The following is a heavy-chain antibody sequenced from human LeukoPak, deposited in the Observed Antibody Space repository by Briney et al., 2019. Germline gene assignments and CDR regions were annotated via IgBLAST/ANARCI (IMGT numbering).Heavy chain of an antibody. D-gene: IGHD6-19*01. J-gene: IGHJ4*02. V-gene: IGHV1-8*01. Sequence: ASVKVSCKASGYTFTNNDINWVRQATGQGIEWMGWVSPDSGDTGYAPNFRGRVTMTTDTSINTAYMELTSLTSEDTAIYYCARGRAAGDWGQGTLVTVSS. CDR2: VSPDSGDT. CDR3: ARGRAAGD. CDR1: GYTFTNND.